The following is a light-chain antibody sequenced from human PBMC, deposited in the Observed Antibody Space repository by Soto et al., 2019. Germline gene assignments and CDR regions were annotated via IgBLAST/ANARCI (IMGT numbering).Light chain of an antibody. CDR3: QQYGSSPAT. Sequence: EIVLTQSPGTVSLSPGERATLSCRASQSVRSSYLAWYQQKPGQAPRLLIYGASSRATGIPDRFSGGGSGTDFTLTISRLEPEDFAVYYCQQYGSSPATFGQGTKVEIK. V-gene: IGKV3-20*01. CDR1: QSVRSSY. J-gene: IGKJ1*01. CDR2: GAS.